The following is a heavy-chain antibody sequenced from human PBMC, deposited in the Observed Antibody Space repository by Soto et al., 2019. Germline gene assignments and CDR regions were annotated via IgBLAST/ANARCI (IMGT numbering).Heavy chain of an antibody. J-gene: IGHJ4*02. V-gene: IGHV3-74*01. CDR2: INSDGSST. CDR1: GFTFSSYW. Sequence: GGSLRVSCAASGFTFSSYWMHWVRQAPGKGLVWVSRINSDGSSTSYADSVRGRFTISRDNAKNTLYLQLNSLRAEDTAVYYCASSLLTPFDYWGQGTLVTVSS. D-gene: IGHD7-27*01. CDR3: ASSLLTPFDY.